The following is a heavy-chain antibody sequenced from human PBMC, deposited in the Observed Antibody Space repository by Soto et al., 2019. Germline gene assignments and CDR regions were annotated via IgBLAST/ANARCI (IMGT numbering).Heavy chain of an antibody. CDR1: GFPFSSYA. CDR3: ARDHRPVTNVLDY. Sequence: QGQLVESGGGVAQPGRSRGLSFAPLGFPFSSYAMHWVRQAPGKGLEWVAVISYDGRNKYYADSVKGRFTISRDNSKNTLYLQMNSLRAEDTAVYYCARDHRPVTNVLDYWGQGTLVTVSS. J-gene: IGHJ4*02. V-gene: IGHV3-30*04. CDR2: ISYDGRNK. D-gene: IGHD4-17*01.